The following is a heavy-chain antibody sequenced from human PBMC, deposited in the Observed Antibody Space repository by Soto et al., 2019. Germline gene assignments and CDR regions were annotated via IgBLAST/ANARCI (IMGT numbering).Heavy chain of an antibody. CDR2: ISSSSSTI. V-gene: IGHV3-48*02. D-gene: IGHD1-26*01. CDR1: GFTFSSYS. Sequence: EVQLVESGGGLVQPGGSLRLSCAASGFTFSSYSMNWVRQAPGKGLEWVSSISSSSSTIYYADSVKGRFTISRDNAKNSLYLQMNSLGDEDTAVYYCARDWSYQSLWGQGTLVTVSS. J-gene: IGHJ4*02. CDR3: ARDWSYQSL.